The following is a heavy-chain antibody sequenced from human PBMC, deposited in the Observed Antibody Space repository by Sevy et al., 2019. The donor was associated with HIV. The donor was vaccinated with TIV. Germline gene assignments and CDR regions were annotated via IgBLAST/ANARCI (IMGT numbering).Heavy chain of an antibody. CDR1: GFNFNIYS. CDR2: LSFGCGKI. V-gene: IGHV3-23*01. Sequence: GSLRLSFVVSGFNFNIYSMSLVRQAPRKGLEWVSSLSFGCGKINYADSVKGRFIISRDDFKNTVYLQMNSLRAEDTAVYFCAREGCTRPHDYWGQGTLVTVSS. J-gene: IGHJ4*02. CDR3: AREGCTRPHDY. D-gene: IGHD2-8*01.